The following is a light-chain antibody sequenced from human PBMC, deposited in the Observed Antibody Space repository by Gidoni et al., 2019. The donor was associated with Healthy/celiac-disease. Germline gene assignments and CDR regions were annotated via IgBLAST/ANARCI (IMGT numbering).Light chain of an antibody. CDR3: SSYTSSSTLV. V-gene: IGLV2-14*01. J-gene: IGLJ2*01. Sequence: QSALTQPAPVSGSPGQSITISCTGTSSAVGGYNYVSWYQQHPGKAPKLMIYDVSNRPSGVSNRFSGSKSGNTASLTISGLQAEDEADYYCSSYTSSSTLVFGGGTKLTVL. CDR1: SSAVGGYNY. CDR2: DVS.